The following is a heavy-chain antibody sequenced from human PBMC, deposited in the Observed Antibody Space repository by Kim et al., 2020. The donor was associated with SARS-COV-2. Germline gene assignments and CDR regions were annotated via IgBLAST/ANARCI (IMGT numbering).Heavy chain of an antibody. Sequence: SETLSLTCAVYGGSFSGYYWSWIRQPPGKGLEWIGEINHSGSTNYNPSLKSRVTISVDTSKNQFSLKLSSVTAADTAVYYCARGTDSSGWGAYYYYYYGMDVWGQGTTVTVSS. CDR3: ARGTDSSGWGAYYYYYYGMDV. D-gene: IGHD6-19*01. CDR2: INHSGST. V-gene: IGHV4-34*01. CDR1: GGSFSGYY. J-gene: IGHJ6*02.